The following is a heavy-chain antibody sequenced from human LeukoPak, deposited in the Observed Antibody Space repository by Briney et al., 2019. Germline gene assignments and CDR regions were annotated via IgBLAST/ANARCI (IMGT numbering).Heavy chain of an antibody. CDR1: GGSISSSNYY. V-gene: IGHV4-39*01. J-gene: IGHJ4*02. CDR2: IHYSGST. D-gene: IGHD3-9*01. CDR3: ARLPERSDLLPSYANSFDW. Sequence: PSATLSLTCTVSGGSISSSNYYWAWIRQPPGKGLEWIGNIHYSGSTYYNASLNSRITMSIDTSKNRFSLRLSSVTAADTAVFFCARLPERSDLLPSYANSFDWWGQGTLVTVSS.